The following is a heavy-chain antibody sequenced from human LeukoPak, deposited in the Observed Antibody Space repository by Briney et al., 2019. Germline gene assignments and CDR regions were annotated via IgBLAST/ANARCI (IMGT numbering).Heavy chain of an antibody. V-gene: IGHV3-23*01. Sequence: GGSLRLSCAASGFTFSNYAMSWVRQAPGKGLEWVSSFSGSGHSTYYADSVKGRFTISRDNSKNTLYLQMNSLRTEDTAIYYCARGGRLELLIYYYYYMDVWGKGTTVTVSS. CDR1: GFTFSNYA. CDR2: FSGSGHST. J-gene: IGHJ6*03. CDR3: ARGGRLELLIYYYYYMDV. D-gene: IGHD1-7*01.